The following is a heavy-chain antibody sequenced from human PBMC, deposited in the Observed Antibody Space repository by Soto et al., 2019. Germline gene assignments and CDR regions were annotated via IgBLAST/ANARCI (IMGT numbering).Heavy chain of an antibody. D-gene: IGHD3-16*02. CDR1: GYTFTIYY. CDR3: ARESAADLGELSFYFDY. Sequence: ASVKVSCKASGYTFTIYYMHWVRQAPGQGLEWMGIINPSGGSTSYAQKFQGRFTISRDNAKNSLYLQMNSLRAEDTAVYYCARESAADLGELSFYFDYWGQGTLVTVSS. J-gene: IGHJ4*02. CDR2: INPSGGST. V-gene: IGHV1-46*01.